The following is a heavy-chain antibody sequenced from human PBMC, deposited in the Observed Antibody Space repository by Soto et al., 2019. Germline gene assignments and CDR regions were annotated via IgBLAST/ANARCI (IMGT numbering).Heavy chain of an antibody. Sequence: QVQLVQSGAEVKKPGSSVKVSCKASGGTFSSYAISWVRQAPGQGLEWMGGIIPIFGTANYAQKFQGRVTIAADESTSTAYMELSSLRSEDTAVYYCSRDAELSGAVHYYFYGMDVWGQGTTVTVSS. CDR2: IIPIFGTA. CDR1: GGTFSSYA. V-gene: IGHV1-69*01. J-gene: IGHJ6*02. CDR3: SRDAELSGAVHYYFYGMDV. D-gene: IGHD3-16*02.